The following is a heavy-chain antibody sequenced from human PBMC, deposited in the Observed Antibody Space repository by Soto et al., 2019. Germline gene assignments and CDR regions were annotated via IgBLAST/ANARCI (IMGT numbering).Heavy chain of an antibody. CDR3: ARGDYVRNIDY. CDR1: GGSISSYY. D-gene: IGHD4-17*01. V-gene: IGHV4-59*12. Sequence: NLSETLSLTCTVSGGSISSYYWSWIRQPPGKGLEWIGYIYYSGSTNYNPSLKSRVTISVDTSKNQFSLKLSSVTAADTAVYYCARGDYVRNIDYWGQGTLVTVSS. CDR2: IYYSGST. J-gene: IGHJ4*02.